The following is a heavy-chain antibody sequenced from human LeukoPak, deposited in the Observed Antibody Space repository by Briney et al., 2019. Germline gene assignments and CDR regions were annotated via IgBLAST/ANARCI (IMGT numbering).Heavy chain of an antibody. J-gene: IGHJ4*02. V-gene: IGHV1-2*02. CDR2: IDTNSGGT. CDR1: GYTFTGYY. D-gene: IGHD6-13*01. CDR3: ARGQAGTRFDY. Sequence: GASVKVSCKASGYTFTGYYIDWVRQAPGQGLEWMGWIDTNSGGTNYAQKFQGRVTMTKDTSISTAYMELSALRSDDTAVYYCARGQAGTRFDYWGQGALVTVSS.